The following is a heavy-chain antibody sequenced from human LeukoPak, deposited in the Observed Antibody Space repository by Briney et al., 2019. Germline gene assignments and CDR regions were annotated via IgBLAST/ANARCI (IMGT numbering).Heavy chain of an antibody. CDR2: INPSGGST. CDR3: ARDSSYDSSGYAPYYYYMDV. V-gene: IGHV1-46*01. J-gene: IGHJ6*03. CDR1: GYTFTGYY. Sequence: GASVKVSCKASGYTFTGYYMHWVRQAPGQGLEWMGIINPSGGSTSYAQKFQGRVTMTRDTSTSTVYMELSSLRSEDTAVYYCARDSSYDSSGYAPYYYYMDVWGKGTTVTISS. D-gene: IGHD3-22*01.